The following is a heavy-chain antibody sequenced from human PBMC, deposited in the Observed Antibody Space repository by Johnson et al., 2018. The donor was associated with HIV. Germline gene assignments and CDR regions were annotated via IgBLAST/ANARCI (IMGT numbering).Heavy chain of an antibody. Sequence: VQLVESGGGLVQPGGSLRLSCAASGFTFSSYDMHWVRQATGQGLEWVAAVGTAGDTFYPGSVKGRFTISREDAKNSLYLQMNSLSAGDTAVYYCARGMYYNFWSGYGIRWDAFDIWGQGTMVTVSS. V-gene: IGHV3-13*01. CDR1: GFTFSSYD. D-gene: IGHD3-3*01. CDR2: VGTAGDT. J-gene: IGHJ3*02. CDR3: ARGMYYNFWSGYGIRWDAFDI.